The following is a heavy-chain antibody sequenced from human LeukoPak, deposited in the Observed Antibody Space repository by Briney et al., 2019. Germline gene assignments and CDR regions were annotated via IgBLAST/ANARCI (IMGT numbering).Heavy chain of an antibody. J-gene: IGHJ6*03. V-gene: IGHV4-34*01. CDR3: ARERFLEWLFSYYYYYYMDV. D-gene: IGHD3-3*01. CDR1: GGSFSGYY. Sequence: SETLSLTCAVYGGSFSGYYWSWIRQPPGKGLEWIGEINHSGSTNYNPSLKSRVTISVDTSKNQFSLKLSSVTAADTAVYYCARERFLEWLFSYYYYYYMDVWGKGTTVTVSS. CDR2: INHSGST.